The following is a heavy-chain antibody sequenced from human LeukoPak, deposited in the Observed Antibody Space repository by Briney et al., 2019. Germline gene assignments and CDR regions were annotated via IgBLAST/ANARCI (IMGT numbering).Heavy chain of an antibody. J-gene: IGHJ6*03. CDR2: IYTSGST. Sequence: PSETLSLTCTVSGVSISSGSYYWSWIRQPAGKGLEWIGRIYTSGSTNYNPSLKSRVTMSVDTSKNQFSLKLSSVTAADTAVYYCAREMDNFWSGYWSVNYYMDVWGKGTTVTVSS. CDR1: GVSISSGSYY. V-gene: IGHV4-61*02. D-gene: IGHD3-3*01. CDR3: AREMDNFWSGYWSVNYYMDV.